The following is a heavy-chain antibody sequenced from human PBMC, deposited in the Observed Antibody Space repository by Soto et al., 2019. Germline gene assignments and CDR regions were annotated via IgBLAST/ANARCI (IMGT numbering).Heavy chain of an antibody. V-gene: IGHV3-66*01. J-gene: IGHJ3*02. CDR1: GFTVSSNY. CDR2: IYSGGST. CDR3: ASLVYHVVFDI. D-gene: IGHD1-20*01. Sequence: GGSLRLSCAASGFTVSSNYMSWVRQAPGKGLEWVSVIYSGGSTYYADSVNGRFTISRDNSKNTLYLQMNSRRAEDTAVYYCASLVYHVVFDIWGQGTMVTVSS.